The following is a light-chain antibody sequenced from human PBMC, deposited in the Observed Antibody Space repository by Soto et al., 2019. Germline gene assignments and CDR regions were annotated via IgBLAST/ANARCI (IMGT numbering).Light chain of an antibody. CDR2: KDS. J-gene: IGLJ3*02. CDR1: ALPKQY. CDR3: QSTDNSGTYRV. Sequence: SYELTQPPSVSVSPGQTARITCSGDALPKQYVYWYQQKAGQAPVLVIYKDSERPSGIPERFSGSSSGTTVTLTISGVQAEDEADYYCQSTDNSGTYRVFGGGTKVTVL. V-gene: IGLV3-25*03.